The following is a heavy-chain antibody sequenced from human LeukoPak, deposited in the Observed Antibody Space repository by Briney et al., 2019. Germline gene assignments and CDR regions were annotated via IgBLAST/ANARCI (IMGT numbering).Heavy chain of an antibody. CDR2: INPNSGGT. CDR3: ARDHQRGVVVTQPQN. CDR1: GYTFTGYY. V-gene: IGHV1-2*02. Sequence: ASVKVSCKASGYTFTGYYMHWVRQAPGQGLEWMGWINPNSGGTNYAQKFQGRVTMTRDTSISTAYMELSRLRSDDTAVYYCARDHQRGVVVTQPQNWSQGTLVTVSS. J-gene: IGHJ4*02. D-gene: IGHD3-22*01.